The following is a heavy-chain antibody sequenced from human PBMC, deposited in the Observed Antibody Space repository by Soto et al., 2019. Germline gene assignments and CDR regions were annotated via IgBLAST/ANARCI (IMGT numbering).Heavy chain of an antibody. CDR2: ISGSGCST. Sequence: GGTLRLACAASGFSFSSCAMSCVRQAPGKGLELVSAISGSGCSTYYADSVKGRFTSSRDNSKNTLYLQMNSLRAEDTAVYYCVKHSGVATIHYRLDVPGRRTTVRVSS. CDR3: VKHSGVATIHYRLDV. D-gene: IGHD1-26*01. V-gene: IGHV3-23*01. J-gene: IGHJ6*02. CDR1: GFSFSSCA.